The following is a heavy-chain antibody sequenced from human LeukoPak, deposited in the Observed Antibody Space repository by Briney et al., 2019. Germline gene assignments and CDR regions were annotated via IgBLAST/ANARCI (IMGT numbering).Heavy chain of an antibody. Sequence: ASVKVSCKASGGTFSSYAISWVRQAPGQGLEWMGGIIPIFGTANYAQKFQGRVTITADKSTSTAYMELSSLRSEDTAVYYCARSATHRLAWTARSVWLPLDYWGQGTLVTVSS. CDR3: ARSATHRLAWTARSVWLPLDY. D-gene: IGHD5-18*01. V-gene: IGHV1-69*06. CDR2: IIPIFGTA. CDR1: GGTFSSYA. J-gene: IGHJ4*02.